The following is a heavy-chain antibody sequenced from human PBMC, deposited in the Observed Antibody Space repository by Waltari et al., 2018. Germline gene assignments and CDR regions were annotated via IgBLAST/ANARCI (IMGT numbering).Heavy chain of an antibody. CDR3: ARVRNWAVAGNFDY. J-gene: IGHJ4*02. CDR2: ISSSSSYI. D-gene: IGHD6-19*01. Sequence: EVQLVESGGGLVKPGGSLRLSCAASGFTFSSYSMNWVRQAPGKGLEWVSSISSSSSYIYYADSVKGRFTISRDNAKNSLYLQMNSLRAEDTAVYYCARVRNWAVAGNFDYWGQGTLVTVSS. V-gene: IGHV3-21*01. CDR1: GFTFSSYS.